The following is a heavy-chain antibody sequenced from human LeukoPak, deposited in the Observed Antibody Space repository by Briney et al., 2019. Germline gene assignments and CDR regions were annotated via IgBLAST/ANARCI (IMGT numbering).Heavy chain of an antibody. V-gene: IGHV4-59*11. J-gene: IGHJ6*03. Sequence: SETLSLTCTVSGGSISSQYWSWIRQPPGKGLEWVGYIYNSGSTKYNSSLKSRVTISVDTSKNQFSLRLTSVTAADTAVYYCARGFNDYNNDVYFYYMDVWGKGTTVTVSS. CDR2: IYNSGST. D-gene: IGHD4-11*01. CDR1: GGSISSQY. CDR3: ARGFNDYNNDVYFYYMDV.